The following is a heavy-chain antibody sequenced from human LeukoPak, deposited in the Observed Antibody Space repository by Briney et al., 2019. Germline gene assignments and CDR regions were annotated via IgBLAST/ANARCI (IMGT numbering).Heavy chain of an antibody. CDR3: ARRLGRKFGERFYYYHYMDV. CDR1: GGSFSGYY. D-gene: IGHD3-10*01. Sequence: PSETLSLTCAVYGGSFSGYYWSWIRQPPGKGLEWIGEMNHSGSTNHNPSLKSRVTISVDTSKNQFSLKLSSVTAADTAVYYCARRLGRKFGERFYYYHYMDVWGKGTTVTISS. CDR2: MNHSGST. V-gene: IGHV4-34*01. J-gene: IGHJ6*03.